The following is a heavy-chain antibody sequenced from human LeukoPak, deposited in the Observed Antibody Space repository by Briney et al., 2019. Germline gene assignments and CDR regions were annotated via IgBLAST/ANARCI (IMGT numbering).Heavy chain of an antibody. CDR2: IYYSGST. CDR3: ARRTYYYGSGSYSWFDP. CDR1: GGSISSSSYY. V-gene: IGHV4-39*01. D-gene: IGHD3-10*01. J-gene: IGHJ5*02. Sequence: TETLSLTCTVSGGSISSSSYYWGWIRQPPGKGLEWIGSIYYSGSTYYNPSLKSRVTISVDTSKNQFSLKLSSVTAADTAVYYCARRTYYYGSGSYSWFDPWGQGTLVTVSS.